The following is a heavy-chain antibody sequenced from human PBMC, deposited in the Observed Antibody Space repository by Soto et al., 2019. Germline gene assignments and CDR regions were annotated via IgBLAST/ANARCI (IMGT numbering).Heavy chain of an antibody. V-gene: IGHV3-13*01. Sequence: PGGSLRLSCAASGFTFSSYDVHWVRQATGKGLEWVSAMGTAGDTYYPGSGKGRFTISRENAKNSLYLQMNSLRAGDTAVYYCARALYCSSTSCYNDAFDIWGQGTMVTVSS. CDR1: GFTFSSYD. D-gene: IGHD2-2*01. CDR2: MGTAGDT. J-gene: IGHJ3*02. CDR3: ARALYCSSTSCYNDAFDI.